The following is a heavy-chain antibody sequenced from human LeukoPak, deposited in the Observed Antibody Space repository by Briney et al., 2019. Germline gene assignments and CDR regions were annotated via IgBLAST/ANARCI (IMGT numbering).Heavy chain of an antibody. J-gene: IGHJ4*02. CDR3: AKSSSYYDSRGYYSPDYFDY. CDR2: ISYEGSNK. Sequence: GGALRLSCAASGFTFSSYAMHWVRQAPGKGLEWGAVISYEGSNKYYTDSVKGRFTISRDNSKNTLYLQMNSLRAEDTAVYYCAKSSSYYDSRGYYSPDYFDYWGQGTLVTVSS. CDR1: GFTFSSYA. D-gene: IGHD3-22*01. V-gene: IGHV3-30*18.